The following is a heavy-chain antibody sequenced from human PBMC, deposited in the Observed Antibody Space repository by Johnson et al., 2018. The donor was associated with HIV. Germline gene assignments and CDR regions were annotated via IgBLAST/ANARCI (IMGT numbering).Heavy chain of an antibody. CDR3: ARDRTLTAYDAFDI. J-gene: IGHJ3*02. V-gene: IGHV3-66*01. Sequence: VQLVESGGGLVQPGGSLRLSCAASGFIVSSNYMSWVRQAPGKGLEWVSIIYSGGNTYYADHVEGRFTISRDSVKHTLYIQMNILRVEDTAVYYRARDRTLTAYDAFDIWGQGTLVTVSS. CDR2: IYSGGNT. D-gene: IGHD2-21*02. CDR1: GFIVSSNY.